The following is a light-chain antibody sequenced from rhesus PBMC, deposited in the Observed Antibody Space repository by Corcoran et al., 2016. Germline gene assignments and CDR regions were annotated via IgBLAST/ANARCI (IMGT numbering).Light chain of an antibody. V-gene: IGKV1-74*01. CDR2: KAS. J-gene: IGKJ3*01. Sequence: DIQMTQSPSSLSASVGDRVTITCRASENVNNYLHWSQQKPGKAPKLLIYKASTLQSGVPSRFSGSGSGTDFTRTISSLQPEDFATYYCQHSYGTPFTFGPGTKLDIK. CDR3: QHSYGTPFT. CDR1: ENVNNY.